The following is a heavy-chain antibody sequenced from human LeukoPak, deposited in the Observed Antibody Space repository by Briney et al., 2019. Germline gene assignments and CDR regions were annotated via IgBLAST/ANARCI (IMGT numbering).Heavy chain of an antibody. D-gene: IGHD3-22*01. Sequence: SVKVSCKASGGTFSSYAISWVRQAPGQGLEWMGGIIPIFGTANYAQKFQGRVTMTEDTSTDTAYMELSSLRSEDTAVYYCATTCGKGVYYYDSSGYYNDAFDIWGQGTMVTVSS. J-gene: IGHJ3*02. V-gene: IGHV1-69*06. CDR2: IIPIFGTA. CDR3: ATTCGKGVYYYDSSGYYNDAFDI. CDR1: GGTFSSYA.